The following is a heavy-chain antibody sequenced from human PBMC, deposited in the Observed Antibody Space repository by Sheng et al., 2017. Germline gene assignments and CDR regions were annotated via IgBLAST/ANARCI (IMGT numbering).Heavy chain of an antibody. CDR3: AREYHYYESGGYYFDY. Sequence: QLQLQESGPGLVKPSETLSLTCTVSGGSISSNSHFWGWIRQPPGKGLEWIGSIYYSGSTYYNSSLKSRITISVDTSKNQFSLKLTSMTAADTAVYYCAREYHYYESGGYYFDYWGQGTLVTVSS. V-gene: IGHV4-39*07. D-gene: IGHD3-22*01. CDR1: GGSISSNSHF. J-gene: IGHJ4*02. CDR2: IYYSGST.